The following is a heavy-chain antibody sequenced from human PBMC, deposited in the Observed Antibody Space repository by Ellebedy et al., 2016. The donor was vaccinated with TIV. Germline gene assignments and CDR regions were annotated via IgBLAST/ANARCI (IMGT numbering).Heavy chain of an antibody. CDR1: GYTFTSYD. V-gene: IGHV1-8*01. J-gene: IGHJ4*02. CDR2: MNPNSGNT. CDR3: ARDGGSYSDFDY. D-gene: IGHD1-26*01. Sequence: AASVKVSCKASGYTFTSYDINWVRQATGQGLEWMGWMNPNSGNTGYAQKFRGRVTMTRNTSISTAYMELNSLRSEDTAVYYCARDGGSYSDFDYWGQGTLVTVSS.